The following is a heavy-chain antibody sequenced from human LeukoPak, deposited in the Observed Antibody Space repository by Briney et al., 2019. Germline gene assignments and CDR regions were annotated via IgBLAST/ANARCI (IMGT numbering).Heavy chain of an antibody. CDR3: ASGRGIAAEGSFDY. CDR2: ISGSGGST. Sequence: GGSLRLSCAASGFTFSSYAMSWVRQAPGKGLEWVSAISGSGGSTYYADSVKGRFTISRDNSRNTLYLQMNSLRAEDTAVYYCASGRGIAAEGSFDYWGQGTLVTVSS. D-gene: IGHD6-13*01. CDR1: GFTFSSYA. V-gene: IGHV3-23*01. J-gene: IGHJ4*02.